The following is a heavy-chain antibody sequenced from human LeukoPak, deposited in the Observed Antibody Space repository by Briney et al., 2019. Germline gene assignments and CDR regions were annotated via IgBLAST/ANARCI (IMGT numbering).Heavy chain of an antibody. Sequence: PGGSLRLSCTTSGFTFSSYAMSWVRQAPGKGLQWVSGINAGDRSTYYAESVKGRFTISRDNSKNTLYLQMNSLRAEDTAVYYCAKEYYDFWSGYPHDYWGQGTLVTVSS. CDR1: GFTFSSYA. V-gene: IGHV3-23*01. CDR2: INAGDRST. D-gene: IGHD3-3*01. CDR3: AKEYYDFWSGYPHDY. J-gene: IGHJ4*02.